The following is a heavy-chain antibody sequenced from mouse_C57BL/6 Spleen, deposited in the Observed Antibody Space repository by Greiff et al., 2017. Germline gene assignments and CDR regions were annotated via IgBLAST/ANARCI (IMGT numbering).Heavy chain of an antibody. J-gene: IGHJ2*01. CDR2: INPSTGGT. CDR3: ARGAGGNFDY. Sequence: VHVKQSGPELVKPGASVKISCKASGYSFTGYYMNWVKQSPEKSLEWIGEINPSTGGTTYNQKFKAKATLTVDKSSSTAYMQLKSLTSEDSAVYYCARGAGGNFDYWGQGTTLTVSS. CDR1: GYSFTGYY. V-gene: IGHV1-42*01.